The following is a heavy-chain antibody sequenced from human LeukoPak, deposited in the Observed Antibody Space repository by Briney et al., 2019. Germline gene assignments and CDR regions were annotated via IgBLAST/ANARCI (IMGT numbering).Heavy chain of an antibody. CDR3: VQGTRRGAITMVRGVIRKSYYFDS. J-gene: IGHJ4*02. CDR1: GFTFSNYG. D-gene: IGHD3-10*01. V-gene: IGHV3-30*02. Sequence: GGSLRLSCAPSGFTFSNYGMHWVRQAPGKGLEWVAFIPYDGTNKYHADSVKGRFTISRDNSKNTLYLQMNSLRAEDTAVYYCVQGTRRGAITMVRGVIRKSYYFDSWGQGTLVTVSS. CDR2: IPYDGTNK.